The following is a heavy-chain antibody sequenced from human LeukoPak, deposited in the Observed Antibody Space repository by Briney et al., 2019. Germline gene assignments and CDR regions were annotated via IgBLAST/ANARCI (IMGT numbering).Heavy chain of an antibody. V-gene: IGHV3-21*01. D-gene: IGHD2-2*01. CDR2: ISGSSSYI. CDR3: ARYCSSTSCYFWSYYYYMDV. CDR1: GFTFTTNY. J-gene: IGHJ6*03. Sequence: GGSLRLSWAASGFTFTTNYMSWVRQVPGTGLEWVSSISGSSSYIYYADSGKGRFTIPRDNDKNSMYLQMNSLRAEDTAVYYCARYCSSTSCYFWSYYYYMDVWGKGTTVTVSS.